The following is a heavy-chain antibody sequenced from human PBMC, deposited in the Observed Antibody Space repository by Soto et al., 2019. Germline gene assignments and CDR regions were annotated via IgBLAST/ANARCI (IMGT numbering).Heavy chain of an antibody. J-gene: IGHJ1*01. CDR2: IVPLSGTA. CDR3: ASGVAVDRFEF. D-gene: IGHD2-15*01. V-gene: IGHV1-69*01. CDR1: GGTFNIFA. Sequence: QVQLVQSGAEVRKPGSSVKVSCQASGGTFNIFAFSWVRQAPGQGLQFVGGIVPLSGTAKSAQEFQDRVTFTADESTSTIYMELRGLQSDETAIFYCASGVAVDRFEFWGQGTLVTVSS.